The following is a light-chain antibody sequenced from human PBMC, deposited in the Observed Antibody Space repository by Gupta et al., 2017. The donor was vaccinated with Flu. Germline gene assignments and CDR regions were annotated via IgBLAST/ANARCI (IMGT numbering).Light chain of an antibody. CDR2: DAS. V-gene: IGKV1-33*01. Sequence: DLQMTQSPSFLSASVGDRVTITCQASQDISNYLNWYQQKPGKAPKLLIYDASNLETGVPSRFSGSGSGTDFTFTISSLQPEDIATYYCQQYDNLFTFGPGTKVDIK. CDR3: QQYDNLFT. J-gene: IGKJ3*01. CDR1: QDISNY.